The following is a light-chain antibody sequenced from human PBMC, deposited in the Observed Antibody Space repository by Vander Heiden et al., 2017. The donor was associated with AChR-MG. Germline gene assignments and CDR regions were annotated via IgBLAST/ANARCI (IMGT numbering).Light chain of an antibody. V-gene: IGKV3-20*01. CDR3: QQYGSSLNT. Sequence: EIVLTQSPGTLSLSPGERATLSCRASQSVSSSYLAWYQQKPGQAPRLLIYGASSRATGIPDRFSGSGSGTDFTLTISRLEPEDFAVYYCQQYGSSLNTFGPRTKVDIK. CDR1: QSVSSSY. CDR2: GAS. J-gene: IGKJ3*01.